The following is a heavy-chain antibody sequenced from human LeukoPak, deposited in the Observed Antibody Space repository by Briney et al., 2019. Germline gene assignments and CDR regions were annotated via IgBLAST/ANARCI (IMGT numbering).Heavy chain of an antibody. Sequence: GGSLRLSCAASGFTFSDYYMSWIRQAPGKGLEWVSYISSSGSTIYYADSVKGRFTISRDNAKDSLYLQMNSLRAEDTAAYYCARDYYYDSSGYFDYWGQGTLVTVSS. CDR3: ARDYYYDSSGYFDY. V-gene: IGHV3-11*01. D-gene: IGHD3-22*01. J-gene: IGHJ4*02. CDR1: GFTFSDYY. CDR2: ISSSGSTI.